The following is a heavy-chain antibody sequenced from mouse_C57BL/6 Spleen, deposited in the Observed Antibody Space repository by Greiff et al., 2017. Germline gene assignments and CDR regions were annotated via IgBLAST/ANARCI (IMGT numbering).Heavy chain of an antibody. J-gene: IGHJ1*03. CDR2: IYWDDDK. CDR3: AAFITTVVAPYFDV. V-gene: IGHV8-12*01. D-gene: IGHD1-1*01. CDR1: GFSLSTSGMG. Sequence: QVTLKESGPGILQSSQTLSLTCSFSGFSLSTSGMGVSWIRQPSGKGLEWLAHIYWDDDKRYNPSLKSRLTISKDTSRNQVFLKITSVDTADTATYYCAAFITTVVAPYFDVWGTGTTVTVSS.